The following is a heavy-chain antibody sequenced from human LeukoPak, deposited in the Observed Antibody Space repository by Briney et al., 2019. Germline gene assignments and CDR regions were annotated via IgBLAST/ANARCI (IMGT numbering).Heavy chain of an antibody. CDR1: GGTFSSDT. CDR3: ARDPANGDYADY. CDR2: IIPILGIA. J-gene: IGHJ4*02. D-gene: IGHD4-17*01. Sequence: SVKVSCKASGGTFSSDTMSWVRQAPGQGLEWMGRIIPILGIANYAQKFQGRVTITADKYTSRDYMELRSMRSEDTAVYYCARDPANGDYADYWGQGNPVTVSP. V-gene: IGHV1-69*04.